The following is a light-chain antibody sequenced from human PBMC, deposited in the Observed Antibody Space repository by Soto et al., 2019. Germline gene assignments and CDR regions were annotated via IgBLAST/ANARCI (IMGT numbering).Light chain of an antibody. CDR3: QQSYSTPAT. V-gene: IGKV1-39*01. J-gene: IGKJ2*01. Sequence: DIQMTQSPSSLSASVGDRVTITCRASQSISSYLNLYQQKPGKAPKLLIYAASSLHTGVPSRFSGSGSGKDFTLNISFLQPEDFATYYFQQSYSTPATFGQGTKVEIK. CDR1: QSISSY. CDR2: AAS.